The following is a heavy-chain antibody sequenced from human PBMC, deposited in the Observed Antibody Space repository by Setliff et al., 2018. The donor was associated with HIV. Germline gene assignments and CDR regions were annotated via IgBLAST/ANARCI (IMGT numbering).Heavy chain of an antibody. D-gene: IGHD3-22*01. J-gene: IGHJ5*02. CDR3: AKDQEGDLWPHYFDSGAYGWFDP. V-gene: IGHV1-69*13. Sequence: ASVKVSCKASGGTFINYAISWVRQAPGQGLEWMGGIIPMYSAANYAQKFQGRVTLTADEATRTVYMELSSLRSEDTAVYYCAKDQEGDLWPHYFDSGAYGWFDPWGQGNLVTVSS. CDR1: GGTFINYA. CDR2: IIPMYSAA.